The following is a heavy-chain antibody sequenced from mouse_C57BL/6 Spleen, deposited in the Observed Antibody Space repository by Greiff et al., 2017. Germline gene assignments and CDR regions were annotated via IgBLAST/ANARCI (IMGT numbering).Heavy chain of an antibody. D-gene: IGHD2-5*01. V-gene: IGHV1-47*01. CDR2: FHPYNDDT. CDR3: ARGHYSNRYYYAMDY. J-gene: IGHJ4*01. Sequence: QVQLQQSGAELVKPGASVKMSCKASGYTFTTYPLEWMKQNHGKSLEWIGNFHPYNDDTKYNEKFKGKATLTVEKSSSTVYLELSRLTSDDSAVYYCARGHYSNRYYYAMDYWGQGTSVTVSS. CDR1: GYTFTTYP.